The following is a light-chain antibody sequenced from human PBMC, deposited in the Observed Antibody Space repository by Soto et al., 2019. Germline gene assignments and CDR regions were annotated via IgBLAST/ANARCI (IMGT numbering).Light chain of an antibody. Sequence: SYELTQPPSVSVAPGKTARITCGGNNIATKSVHWYQQKPGQAPVLVIYYDNDRPSGIPERFSGSNSENTATLTISRVEAGDEADYWCQVWDSSSDHPVFGGGTKLTVL. CDR1: NIATKS. CDR3: QVWDSSSDHPV. CDR2: YDN. V-gene: IGLV3-21*04. J-gene: IGLJ2*01.